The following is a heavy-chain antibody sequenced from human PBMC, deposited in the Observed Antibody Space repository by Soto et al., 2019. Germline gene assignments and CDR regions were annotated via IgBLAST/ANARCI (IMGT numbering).Heavy chain of an antibody. CDR2: IWSDGSRT. D-gene: IGHD6-19*01. V-gene: IGHV3-33*01. Sequence: QVQLVESGGGVVQPGRSLRLSCAASGFTFTTYGMHWVRQAPGKGLDWVALIWSDGSRTYYAESVKGRFTISRDNSKNTLFLQMNSLRAEDTAVYYCAREEIGVVGSTVDYWGQGTLVTVSS. J-gene: IGHJ4*02. CDR1: GFTFTTYG. CDR3: AREEIGVVGSTVDY.